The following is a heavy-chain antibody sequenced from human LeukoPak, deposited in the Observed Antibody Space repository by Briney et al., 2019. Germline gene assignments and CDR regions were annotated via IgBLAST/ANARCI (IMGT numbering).Heavy chain of an antibody. CDR3: ARALYSMTTVTTEYWFDY. CDR2: TYYSGST. J-gene: IGHJ4*02. D-gene: IGHD4-17*01. CDR1: GGSISSGDYY. V-gene: IGHV4-30-4*01. Sequence: SETLSLTCTVSGGSISSGDYYWSWIRQPPGKGLEWIGYTYYSGSTYYNPSLQSRVIISVDTSKNQFSLKLTSVTAPDTAVYYCARALYSMTTVTTEYWFDYWGQGTLVTVSS.